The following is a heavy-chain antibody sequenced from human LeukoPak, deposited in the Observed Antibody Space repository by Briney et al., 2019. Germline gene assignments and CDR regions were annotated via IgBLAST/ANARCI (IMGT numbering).Heavy chain of an antibody. CDR3: ARGGDGAVDY. J-gene: IGHJ4*02. D-gene: IGHD1-26*01. Sequence: GGSLRLSCEASGFTFSAHGMAWVRQAPGKGLDWVAAINGRGDDGYYADSVRGRFTISRDSAENTVYLEMNSLRVEGSAVYYCARGGDGAVDYWGQGTLVTVS. CDR2: INGRGDDG. V-gene: IGHV3-21*01. CDR1: GFTFSAHG.